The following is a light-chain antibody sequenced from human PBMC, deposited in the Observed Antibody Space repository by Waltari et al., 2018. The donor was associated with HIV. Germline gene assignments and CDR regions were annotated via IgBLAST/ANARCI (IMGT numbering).Light chain of an antibody. CDR2: DDS. Sequence: SSVLTQPPSVSVAPGQTARITCGGNDIETKHVHWYQQKPGQAPVLVVYDDSDRPSGIPERFSGSNSGNTATLTITRVEAGDEADYYCQVWDPSSDHVVFGGGTKLTVL. CDR3: QVWDPSSDHVV. J-gene: IGLJ2*01. CDR1: DIETKH. V-gene: IGLV3-21*02.